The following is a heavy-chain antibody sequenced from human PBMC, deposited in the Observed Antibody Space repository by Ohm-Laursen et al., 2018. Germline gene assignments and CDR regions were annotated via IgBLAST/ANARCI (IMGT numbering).Heavy chain of an antibody. J-gene: IGHJ6*02. Sequence: SLRLSCAASGFNFGAHNMDWVRQAPGKGLEWVSSISSAGIYIYYADSVKGRFTISRDNAKNSLYLQMNSLRAEDTAVYYCARDLRRYGMDVWGQGTTVPVSS. CDR2: ISSAGIYI. CDR3: ARDLRRYGMDV. V-gene: IGHV3-21*01. CDR1: GFNFGAHN.